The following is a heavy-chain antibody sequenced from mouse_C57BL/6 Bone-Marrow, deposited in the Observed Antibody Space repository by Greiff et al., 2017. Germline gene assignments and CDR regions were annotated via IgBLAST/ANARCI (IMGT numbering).Heavy chain of an antibody. J-gene: IGHJ3*01. D-gene: IGHD2-12*01. V-gene: IGHV1-50*01. CDR2: IDPSDSYT. Sequence: QVQLQQPGAELVKPGASVKLSCKASGYTFTSYWMQWVKQRPGQGLEWIGEIDPSDSYTNYNQKFKGKATLTVDTSSSTAYMQLSSLTSEDSAVYYCAYYSTFAYWGRGTLVTVSA. CDR3: AYYSTFAY. CDR1: GYTFTSYW.